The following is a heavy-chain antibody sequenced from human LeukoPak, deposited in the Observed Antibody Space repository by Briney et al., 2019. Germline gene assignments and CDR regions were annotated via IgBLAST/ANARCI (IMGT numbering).Heavy chain of an antibody. Sequence: PSETLSLTCAVYGGSFSGYYWSWIRQPPGKGLEWIGEINHSGSTSYNPSLKSRVTISVDTSKNQFPLKLSSVTAADTAVYYCARRIRYFDWLSYFDYWGQGTLVTVSS. CDR1: GGSFSGYY. J-gene: IGHJ4*02. D-gene: IGHD3-9*01. CDR2: INHSGST. CDR3: ARRIRYFDWLSYFDY. V-gene: IGHV4-34*01.